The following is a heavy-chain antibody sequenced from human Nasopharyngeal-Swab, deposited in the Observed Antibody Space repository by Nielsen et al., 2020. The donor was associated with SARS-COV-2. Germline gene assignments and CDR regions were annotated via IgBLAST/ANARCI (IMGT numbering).Heavy chain of an antibody. D-gene: IGHD1-26*01. V-gene: IGHV1-69*13. Sequence: SVKVSCKASGGTFSSYAISWVRHSPGQGLEWMGGIIPFFGTANYAQKFQGRVTIIADESTSTAYMELSSLRSEDTAVYYCAVGATGYYYMDVWGKGTTVTVSS. CDR1: GGTFSSYA. CDR3: AVGATGYYYMDV. J-gene: IGHJ6*03. CDR2: IIPFFGTA.